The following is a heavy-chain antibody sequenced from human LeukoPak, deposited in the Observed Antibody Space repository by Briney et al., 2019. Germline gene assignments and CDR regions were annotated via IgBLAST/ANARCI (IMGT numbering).Heavy chain of an antibody. D-gene: IGHD5-24*01. J-gene: IGHJ4*02. V-gene: IGHV3-23*01. CDR2: ISGSGDST. Sequence: GGSLRLSCAASGFTFSSYAMSWVRQAPGKGLEWVSAISGSGDSTYYADSVKGRFTISRDNAKNTLYLQMNSLRAEDTAVYYCARRIQGMAPYYFDYWGQGTLVTVSS. CDR1: GFTFSSYA. CDR3: ARRIQGMAPYYFDY.